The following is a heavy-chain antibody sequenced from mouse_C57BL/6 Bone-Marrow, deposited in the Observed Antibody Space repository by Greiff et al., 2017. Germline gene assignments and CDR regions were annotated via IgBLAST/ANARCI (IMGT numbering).Heavy chain of an antibody. CDR1: GYTFTNYW. V-gene: IGHV1-64*01. Sequence: QVQLQQPGAELVKPGASVKLSCKASGYTFTNYWMPWVKQRPGQGLEWIGMMNPNGGSPDYNEKFKSEVILSVDKSSSTAYMELSSLTSEDSAVYYCARSYYYIDYTMDYWGQGTSVTVSS. J-gene: IGHJ4*01. CDR3: ARSYYYIDYTMDY. CDR2: MNPNGGSP. D-gene: IGHD2-4*01.